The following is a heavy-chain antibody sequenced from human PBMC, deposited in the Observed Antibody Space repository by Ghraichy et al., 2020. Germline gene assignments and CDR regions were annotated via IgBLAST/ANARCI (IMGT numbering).Heavy chain of an antibody. CDR3: ARDPGPTAEYFQH. CDR1: GFTVSGNS. CDR2: IYSGGST. Sequence: GESLRLSCAASGFTVSGNSMSWVRQAPGKGLEWVSVIYSGGSTNYADSVKGRFTISRDNSKNTVYLQMNSLRGEDTAMYYCARDPGPTAEYFQHWGQGTLVTVSS. J-gene: IGHJ1*01. V-gene: IGHV3-66*01.